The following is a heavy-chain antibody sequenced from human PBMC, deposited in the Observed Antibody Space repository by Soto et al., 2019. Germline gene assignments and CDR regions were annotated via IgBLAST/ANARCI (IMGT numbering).Heavy chain of an antibody. Sequence: ASVKVSCKASGYTFTSYGISWVRQAPGQGLEWMGWISAYNGNTNYAQKLQGRVTMTTDTSTSTAYMELRSLRSDDTAVYYCARVAPTDRIVVVVAAFDIWGQGTVVTV. V-gene: IGHV1-18*01. CDR3: ARVAPTDRIVVVVAAFDI. CDR1: GYTFTSYG. CDR2: ISAYNGNT. D-gene: IGHD2-15*01. J-gene: IGHJ3*02.